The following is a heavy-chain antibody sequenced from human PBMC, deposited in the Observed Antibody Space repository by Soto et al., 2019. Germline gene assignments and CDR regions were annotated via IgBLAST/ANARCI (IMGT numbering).Heavy chain of an antibody. V-gene: IGHV4-34*01. Sequence: SETLSLTCAVYCGSFSGYYWSWIRQPPGKGLEWIGEINHSGSTNYSPSLKSRVTISVDTSKSNFSLKLASATAADTAVYYCARATVITPRIDTWGQGTQVTVSS. CDR3: ARATVITPRIDT. J-gene: IGHJ5*02. CDR2: INHSGST. D-gene: IGHD4-17*01. CDR1: CGSFSGYY.